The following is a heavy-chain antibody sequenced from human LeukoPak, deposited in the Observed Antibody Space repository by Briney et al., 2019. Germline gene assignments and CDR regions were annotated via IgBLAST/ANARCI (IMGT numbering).Heavy chain of an antibody. V-gene: IGHV3-30*02. CDR1: GLTFISSD. CDR3: AKGAINPLLYYFDF. J-gene: IGHJ4*02. CDR2: IRYDARDK. Sequence: PGRSLRLSCAAAGLTFISSDMHSVRHDPGEGLEWVAFIRYDARDKNYTDSVKGQFTISRDNSKNTLYLQMNSLRAKDAAVYYCAKGAINPLLYYFDFWGEGTLVTVSS. D-gene: IGHD2-21*01.